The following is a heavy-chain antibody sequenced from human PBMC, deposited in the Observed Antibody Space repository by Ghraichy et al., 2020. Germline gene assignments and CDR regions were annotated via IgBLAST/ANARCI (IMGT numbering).Heavy chain of an antibody. Sequence: SETLSLTFTVSGDSIKNYYWIWIRQPAGKELEWVGRIDTDGDTIYNPSLKSRVTLSIDTSMNQFSLKMNSVTAADTAVYYCARVIPGKPWFDYWGQGALVTVSS. D-gene: IGHD3-16*02. V-gene: IGHV4-4*07. CDR2: IDTDGDT. CDR3: ARVIPGKPWFDY. J-gene: IGHJ4*02. CDR1: GDSIKNYY.